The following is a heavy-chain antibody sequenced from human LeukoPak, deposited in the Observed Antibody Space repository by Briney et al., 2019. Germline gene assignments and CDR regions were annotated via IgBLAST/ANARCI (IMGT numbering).Heavy chain of an antibody. CDR2: LSGSGGST. Sequence: GGSLRLSCAASGFTFSSYAMSWVRQAPGKGLQWVSALSGSGGSTYYADPVKGRFTISRDNSKNTLYLQMSSLRAEDTAVYFCAKAPREYCSSTSCPNWFDSWGQGTLVTVSS. CDR3: AKAPREYCSSTSCPNWFDS. V-gene: IGHV3-23*01. J-gene: IGHJ5*01. D-gene: IGHD2-2*01. CDR1: GFTFSSYA.